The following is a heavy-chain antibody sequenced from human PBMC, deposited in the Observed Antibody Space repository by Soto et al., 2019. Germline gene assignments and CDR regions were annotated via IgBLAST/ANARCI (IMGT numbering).Heavy chain of an antibody. CDR2: FDPEDGET. D-gene: IGHD4-17*01. Sequence: GASVKVSCKVSGYTLTELSMHWVRQAPGKGLEWMGGFDPEDGETIYAQKFQGRVTMTEDTSTDTAYMELSSLRSEDTAVYYCATSYGDYGAQFYYYGMDVWGQGTTVTVS. CDR1: GYTLTELS. J-gene: IGHJ6*02. CDR3: ATSYGDYGAQFYYYGMDV. V-gene: IGHV1-24*01.